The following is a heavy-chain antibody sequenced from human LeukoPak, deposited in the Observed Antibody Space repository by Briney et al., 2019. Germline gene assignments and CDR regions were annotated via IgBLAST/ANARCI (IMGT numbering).Heavy chain of an antibody. J-gene: IGHJ1*01. CDR1: GGTFSSYA. Sequence: ASVKVSCKASGGTFSSYAISWVRQAPGQGLEWMGRIIPIFGIANYAQKFQGRVTITADKSTRTAYMELSSLRYEETAVYYCARDLGIAAAAYAEYFQHWGQGTLVTVSS. V-gene: IGHV1-69*04. CDR3: ARDLGIAAAAYAEYFQH. D-gene: IGHD6-13*01. CDR2: IIPIFGIA.